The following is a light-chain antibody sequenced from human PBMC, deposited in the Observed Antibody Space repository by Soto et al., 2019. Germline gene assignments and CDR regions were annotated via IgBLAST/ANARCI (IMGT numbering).Light chain of an antibody. CDR1: QDISTY. V-gene: IGKV1-12*01. Sequence: DIQMTQSPSSLAASVGDRVTITCRSIQDISTYLAWYHQKPGRAPKVLIRATSTLQSGVPSRFSGRGSGTDFTLSISNLQPEDSATYYCQQAKRLPLTFGGGTKVEIK. CDR2: ATS. CDR3: QQAKRLPLT. J-gene: IGKJ4*01.